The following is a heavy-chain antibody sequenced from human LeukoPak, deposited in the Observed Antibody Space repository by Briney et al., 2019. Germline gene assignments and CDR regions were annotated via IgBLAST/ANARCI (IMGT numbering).Heavy chain of an antibody. J-gene: IGHJ5*02. CDR3: ARRSIVATILSGFDP. Sequence: PSETLSLTCTVSGGSISSYYWNWIRQPAGKGLEWIGRIYTSGSTNYNPSLKSRVSMSVDTSKNQFSLKLSSVTAADTAVYYCARRSIVATILSGFDPWGQGTLVTVSS. D-gene: IGHD5-12*01. V-gene: IGHV4-4*07. CDR2: IYTSGST. CDR1: GGSISSYY.